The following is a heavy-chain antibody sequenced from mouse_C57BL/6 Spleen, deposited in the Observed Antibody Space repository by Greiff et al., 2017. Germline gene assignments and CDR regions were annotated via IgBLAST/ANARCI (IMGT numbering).Heavy chain of an antibody. V-gene: IGHV1-76*01. Sequence: VQLVESGAELVRPGASVKLSCKASGYTFTDYYINWVKQRPGQGLEWIARIYPGSGNTYYNEKFKGKATLTAETSSSTAYMQLSSLTSVDSAVYFWARTTVLGSMDYGGQGTSGTVSS. D-gene: IGHD1-1*01. CDR2: IYPGSGNT. CDR3: ARTTVLGSMDY. CDR1: GYTFTDYY. J-gene: IGHJ4*01.